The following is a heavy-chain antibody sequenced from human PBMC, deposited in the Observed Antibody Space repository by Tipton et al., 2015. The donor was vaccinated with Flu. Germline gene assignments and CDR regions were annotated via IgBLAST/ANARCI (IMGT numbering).Heavy chain of an antibody. CDR2: MYTSGST. D-gene: IGHD3-10*01. Sequence: TLSLTCTVSGASISDYYWSWIRQSAGKGLEWIGRMYTSGSTNFSPSLKSRVTMSVDTSKNQFSLKLSSVTAADTAVYYCARGNFYGPGTNDYWGQGILVSVSS. CDR3: ARGNFYGPGTNDY. J-gene: IGHJ4*02. CDR1: GASISDYY. V-gene: IGHV4-4*07.